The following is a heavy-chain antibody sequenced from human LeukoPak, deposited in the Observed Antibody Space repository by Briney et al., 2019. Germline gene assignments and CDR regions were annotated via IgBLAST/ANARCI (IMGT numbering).Heavy chain of an antibody. CDR3: AHPSAVGV. Sequence: GGSLRLSCVASGFTFSSYAMTWVRQAPGKGLEWVSGISADSSTYYADSVKGRFTISRDNSKNTLYLQMNSLRVDDTAVYYCAHPSAVGVWGQGTTVTVSS. V-gene: IGHV3-23*01. J-gene: IGHJ6*02. CDR1: GFTFSSYA. CDR2: ISADSST.